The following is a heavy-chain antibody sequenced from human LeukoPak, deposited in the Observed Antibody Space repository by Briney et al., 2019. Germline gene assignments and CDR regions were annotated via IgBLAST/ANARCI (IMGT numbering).Heavy chain of an antibody. CDR1: GGSISRYY. CDR2: VYDSGTT. CDR3: ARVSWFPGTSYYYMDV. J-gene: IGHJ6*03. D-gene: IGHD1-1*01. Sequence: SETLSLTCTVSGGSISRYYWSWIRQPPGKGLEWFGYVYDSGTTNYNPSLKSRVTISVDTSKNQFSLKLSSVTAADTAVYYCARVSWFPGTSYYYMDVWGKGTTVTVSS. V-gene: IGHV4-59*01.